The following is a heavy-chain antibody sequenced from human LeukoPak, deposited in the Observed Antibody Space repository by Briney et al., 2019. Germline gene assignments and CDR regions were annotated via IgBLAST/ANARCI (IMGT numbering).Heavy chain of an antibody. J-gene: IGHJ4*02. CDR3: ARSPSGSADY. Sequence: SETLSLTWTVAGGSISSYYWSWIRQPPGKGLEWIGYIYYSESTNYNPSLKSRVTISVDTSKNQFSLKLSSVTAADTAVYYCARSPSGSADYWGQGTLVTVSS. CDR2: IYYSEST. D-gene: IGHD5-12*01. CDR1: GGSISSYY. V-gene: IGHV4-59*01.